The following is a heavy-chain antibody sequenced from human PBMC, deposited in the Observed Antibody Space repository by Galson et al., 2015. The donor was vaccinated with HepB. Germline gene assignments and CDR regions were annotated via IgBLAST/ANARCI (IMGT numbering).Heavy chain of an antibody. D-gene: IGHD3-3*01. CDR2: ISYDGSNK. Sequence: SLRLSCAASGFTFSSYAMHWVRQAPGKGLEWVAVISYDGSNKYYADSVKGRFTISRDNSKNTLYLQMNSLRAEDTAVYYCAREYYDFWSGYYTRTMGYYYYYMDVWGKGTTVTVS. CDR1: GFTFSSYA. V-gene: IGHV3-30-3*01. J-gene: IGHJ6*03. CDR3: AREYYDFWSGYYTRTMGYYYYYMDV.